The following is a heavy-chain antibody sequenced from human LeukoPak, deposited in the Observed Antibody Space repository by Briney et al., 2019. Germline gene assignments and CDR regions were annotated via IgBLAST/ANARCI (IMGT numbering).Heavy chain of an antibody. D-gene: IGHD6-19*01. Sequence: SETLSLTCAVYGGSFSGYYWSWIRQPPGKGLEWIGEINHSGSTNYNPSLKSRVTISVDTSKNQFSLKLSSVTAEDTAVYFCARPSFSSGSYFDHWGQGTLVTVSS. V-gene: IGHV4-34*01. CDR1: GGSFSGYY. CDR2: INHSGST. CDR3: ARPSFSSGSYFDH. J-gene: IGHJ4*02.